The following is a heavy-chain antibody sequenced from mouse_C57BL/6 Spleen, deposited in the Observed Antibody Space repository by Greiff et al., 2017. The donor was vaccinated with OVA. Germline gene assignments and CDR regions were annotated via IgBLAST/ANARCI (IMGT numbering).Heavy chain of an antibody. CDR1: GYTFTDYY. J-gene: IGHJ4*01. Sequence: QVQLQQSGAELVRPGASVKLSCKASGYTFTDYYINWVKQRPGQGLEWIARIYPGSGNTYYNEKFKGKATLTAEKSSSTAYMQLSSLTSEDSAVYFCARGIYYDYDGYAMDYWGQGTSVTVSS. CDR3: ARGIYYDYDGYAMDY. CDR2: IYPGSGNT. V-gene: IGHV1-76*01. D-gene: IGHD2-4*01.